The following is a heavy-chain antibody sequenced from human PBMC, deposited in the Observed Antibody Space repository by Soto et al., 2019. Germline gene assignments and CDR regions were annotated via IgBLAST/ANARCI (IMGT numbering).Heavy chain of an antibody. J-gene: IGHJ4*02. CDR3: AKCPIGSGYYLEY. D-gene: IGHD3-3*01. CDR2: LSASGGST. Sequence: EVQLLDSGGGLVQPGGSLRLSCAASGFTFSNYGRNWVRQAPGKGLDWVSALSASGGSTYYADSVKCRFTISRDNSKNTLYLLMSSLRAEDKAVYYCAKCPIGSGYYLEYWVQVTLVSVSS. V-gene: IGHV3-23*01. CDR1: GFTFSNYG.